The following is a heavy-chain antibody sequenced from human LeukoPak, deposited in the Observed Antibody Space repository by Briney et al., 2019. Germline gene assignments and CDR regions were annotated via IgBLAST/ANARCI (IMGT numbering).Heavy chain of an antibody. Sequence: PSETLSLTCTVSGGSISSYYWSWIRQPPGKGLEWIGYIYYSGSTNYNPSLKSRVTISVDTSKNQFSLKLSSVTAADTAVYYCAGRESSGYYEGDWFDPWGQGTLVTVSS. V-gene: IGHV4-59*01. CDR3: AGRESSGYYEGDWFDP. CDR1: GGSISSYY. D-gene: IGHD3-22*01. CDR2: IYYSGST. J-gene: IGHJ5*02.